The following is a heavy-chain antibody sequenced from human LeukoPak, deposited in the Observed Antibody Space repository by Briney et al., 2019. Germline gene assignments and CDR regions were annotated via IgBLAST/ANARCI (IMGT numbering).Heavy chain of an antibody. CDR3: ARRKNSAWSTDAFDI. D-gene: IGHD6-19*01. V-gene: IGHV4-59*08. J-gene: IGHJ3*02. CDR1: GGSINSYY. CDR2: IYYSGST. Sequence: PSETLSLTCTVSGGSINSYYWSWIRQPPGRGLEWVGYIYYSGSTSYNPSLKSRVTISVDTSKNQFSLELNSVTAADTAVYYCARRKNSAWSTDAFDIWGQGTMVTVSS.